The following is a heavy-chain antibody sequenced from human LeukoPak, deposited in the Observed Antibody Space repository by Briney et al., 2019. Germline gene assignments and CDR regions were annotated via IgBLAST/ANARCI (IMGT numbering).Heavy chain of an antibody. CDR3: ARFRLRLGELSLGDAFDI. J-gene: IGHJ3*02. CDR2: IYSGGST. CDR1: GFTVSSNY. Sequence: PGGSLRFSCAASGFTVSSNYMSWVRQAPGKGLEWVSVIYSGGSTYYADSVKGRFTISRDNSKNTLYLQMNSLRAEDTAVYYCARFRLRLGELSLGDAFDIWGQGTMVTVSS. D-gene: IGHD3-16*02. V-gene: IGHV3-66*01.